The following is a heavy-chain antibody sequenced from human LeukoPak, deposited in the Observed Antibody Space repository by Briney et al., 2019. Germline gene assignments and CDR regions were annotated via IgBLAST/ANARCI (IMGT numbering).Heavy chain of an antibody. V-gene: IGHV4-34*01. J-gene: IGHJ4*02. D-gene: IGHD2-8*01. CDR3: AREGVPVTNFDY. Sequence: PSETLSLTCAVYGRSFSGHYWSWIRQTPGKGLEWIGEINHGGTTNYNPSLKSRVTISVDTSKNQFSLKLNSVSAADTAVYYCAREGVPVTNFDYWGRGILVTVSS. CDR1: GRSFSGHY. CDR2: INHGGTT.